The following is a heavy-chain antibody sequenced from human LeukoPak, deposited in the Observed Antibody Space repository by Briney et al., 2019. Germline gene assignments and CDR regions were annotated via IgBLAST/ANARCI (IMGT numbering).Heavy chain of an antibody. CDR3: ARGPPFDY. J-gene: IGHJ4*02. CDR1: GDSISSEY. V-gene: IGHV4-4*09. Sequence: SETLSLTCNVSGDSISSEYWSWIRQPPGKSLEWVGYIYTGGIPNYNPSLKSRVTISVDTSKTQFSLRLTSVTAADTAMYYCARGPPFDYWGQGTLVAVSS. CDR2: IYTGGIP.